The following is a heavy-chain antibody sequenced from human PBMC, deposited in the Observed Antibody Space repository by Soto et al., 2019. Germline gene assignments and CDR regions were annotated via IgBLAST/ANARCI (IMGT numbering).Heavy chain of an antibody. CDR3: ARSRRDFWSGYTAYYYYYYMDV. J-gene: IGHJ6*03. CDR2: INHSGST. D-gene: IGHD3-3*01. V-gene: IGHV4-34*01. CDR1: GGSFSGYY. Sequence: SETLSLTCAVYGGSFSGYYWSWIRQPPGKGLEWIGEINHSGSTNYNPSLKSRVTISVDTSKNQFSLKLSSVTAADTAVYYCARSRRDFWSGYTAYYYYYYMDVWGKGTTVTVSS.